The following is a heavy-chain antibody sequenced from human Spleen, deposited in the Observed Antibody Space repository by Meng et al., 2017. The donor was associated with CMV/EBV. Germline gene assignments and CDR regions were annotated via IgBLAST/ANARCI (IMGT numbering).Heavy chain of an antibody. CDR3: AKDPDSSGYYWRKHYFDS. V-gene: IGHV3-23*01. Sequence: FIFSTYAMSWVRQAPGKGLEWVSVISSGESIYYADSVEGRFTISRDNSKNTLWLQMNSLRAEDTAVYYCAKDPDSSGYYWRKHYFDSWGQGTLVTVSS. CDR2: ISSGESI. D-gene: IGHD3-22*01. J-gene: IGHJ4*02. CDR1: FIFSTYA.